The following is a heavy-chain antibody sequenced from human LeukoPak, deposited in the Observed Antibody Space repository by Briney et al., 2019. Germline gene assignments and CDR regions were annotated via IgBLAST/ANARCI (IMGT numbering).Heavy chain of an antibody. D-gene: IGHD3-9*01. CDR2: IYYSGST. V-gene: IGHV4-59*01. CDR3: ARIKLDYDILTGYSGYYFDY. Sequence: PSETLSLTCTVSGGSINNYYWSWIRQPPGKGLEWIGYIYYSGSTNYNPSLKSRVTISVDTSKNQFSLKLSSVTAADTAVYYCARIKLDYDILTGYSGYYFDYWGQGTLVTVSS. CDR1: GGSINNYY. J-gene: IGHJ4*02.